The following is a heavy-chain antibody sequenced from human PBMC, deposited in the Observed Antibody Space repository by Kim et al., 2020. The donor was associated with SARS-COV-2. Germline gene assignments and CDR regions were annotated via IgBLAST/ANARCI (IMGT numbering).Heavy chain of an antibody. Sequence: GGSLRLSCAASGFTFRNYALHWVRQAPGKGLEWVAVISYDGSDKYYADSVKGRFTISRDNSKDTLYLHMNNLGFDDTAVYYCATDLEQWLASRYFYGMDVWGQGTTVTVSS. D-gene: IGHD6-19*01. CDR2: ISYDGSDK. V-gene: IGHV3-30*04. CDR1: GFTFRNYA. J-gene: IGHJ6*02. CDR3: ATDLEQWLASRYFYGMDV.